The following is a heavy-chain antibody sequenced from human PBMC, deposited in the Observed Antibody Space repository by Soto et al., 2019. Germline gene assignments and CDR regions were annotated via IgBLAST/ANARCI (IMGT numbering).Heavy chain of an antibody. V-gene: IGHV3-23*01. J-gene: IGHJ4*02. CDR2: ISGSGGST. CDR3: ARRGSGSYYDY. Sequence: EVQLLESGGGLVQPGGSLRLSCAASGFTFSSYAMRWVRQAPVKGLEWVSAISGSGGSTYYADSVKGRFTISRDNSKTTLYLQINSLRAEDTAVYYCARRGSGSYYDYWGQGTLVTVSS. CDR1: GFTFSSYA. D-gene: IGHD1-26*01.